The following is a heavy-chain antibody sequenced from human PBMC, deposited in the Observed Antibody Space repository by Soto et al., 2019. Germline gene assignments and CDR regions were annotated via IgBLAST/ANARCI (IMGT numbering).Heavy chain of an antibody. CDR1: GYTFTSYG. CDR2: ISAYNGNT. Sequence: GASVKVSCKSSGYTFTSYGISCVRQAPGQGLEWMGWISAYNGNTNYAQKLQGRVTMTTDTSTSTAYMELRSLRSDDTAVYYCAREAYSSGWFRGRGSPDAFDIWGQGTMVTVS. CDR3: AREAYSSGWFRGRGSPDAFDI. J-gene: IGHJ3*02. D-gene: IGHD6-19*01. V-gene: IGHV1-18*01.